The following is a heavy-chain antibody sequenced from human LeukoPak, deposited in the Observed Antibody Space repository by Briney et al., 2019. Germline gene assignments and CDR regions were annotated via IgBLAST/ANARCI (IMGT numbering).Heavy chain of an antibody. D-gene: IGHD3-10*01. V-gene: IGHV1-2*02. Sequence: GASVKVSCKASGYTFTGYYMHWVRQAPGQGLEWMGWINPNSGGTNYAQKFQGRVTMTRDTSISTAYMELSRLRTDGTAVDYCARDCRRYGSGSYYFFDYWGQGTLVTVSS. J-gene: IGHJ4*02. CDR1: GYTFTGYY. CDR2: INPNSGGT. CDR3: ARDCRRYGSGSYYFFDY.